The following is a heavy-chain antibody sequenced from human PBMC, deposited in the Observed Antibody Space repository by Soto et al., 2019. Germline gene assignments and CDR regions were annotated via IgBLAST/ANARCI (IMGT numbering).Heavy chain of an antibody. Sequence: EVQLVESGGGLVQPGRSLRLSCAASGFTFDDYAIHWVRQAPGQGLEWVSGISWNSGSIGYADSVKGRFTISRDNAKNSLYLQMNSLRAEDTALYYCAKDISAVAEMGFDYWGQGTLVTVSS. D-gene: IGHD6-19*01. J-gene: IGHJ4*02. CDR2: ISWNSGSI. V-gene: IGHV3-9*01. CDR3: AKDISAVAEMGFDY. CDR1: GFTFDDYA.